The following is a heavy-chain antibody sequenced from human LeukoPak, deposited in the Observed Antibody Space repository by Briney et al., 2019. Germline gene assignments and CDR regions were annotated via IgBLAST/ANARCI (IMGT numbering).Heavy chain of an antibody. CDR1: GGSISSGSYY. CDR3: ARPSLAARRNDAFDI. D-gene: IGHD6-6*01. CDR2: IYTSGST. J-gene: IGHJ3*02. V-gene: IGHV4-61*02. Sequence: SQTLSLTCTVSGGSISSGSYYWSWIRQPAGKGLEWIGRIYTSGSTNYNPSLKSRVTISVDTSKNQFSLKLSSVTAADTAVYYCARPSLAARRNDAFDIWGQGTMVTVSS.